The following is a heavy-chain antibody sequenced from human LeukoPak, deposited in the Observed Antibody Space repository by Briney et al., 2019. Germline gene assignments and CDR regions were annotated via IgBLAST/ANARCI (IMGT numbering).Heavy chain of an antibody. CDR2: INHSGTT. J-gene: IGHJ5*02. D-gene: IGHD1-1*01. Sequence: ASETLSLTCAVHGGSLSGSYWSWIRQPPGKGLEWIGEINHSGTTNYNPSLKSRVTISVDTSKNQVSLDLASVTAADTAVYYCARASSFDKTTRWNPAYFGPWGPGSLVTVAS. CDR1: GGSLSGSY. V-gene: IGHV4-34*01. CDR3: ARASSFDKTTRWNPAYFGP.